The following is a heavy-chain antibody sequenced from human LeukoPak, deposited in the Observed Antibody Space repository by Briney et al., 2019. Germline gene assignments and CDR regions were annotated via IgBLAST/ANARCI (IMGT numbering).Heavy chain of an antibody. CDR1: GFTFSNAW. V-gene: IGHV3-15*01. J-gene: IGHJ4*02. Sequence: GGSLRLSCPASGFTFSNAWMSWVRQAPGKGLEWVGRIKSKTDGGTAHYAAHVKGRLTISRDDSKNTLNLEMSSLKTEDSAVYYCTTLLDIVATSFDYWGEGTLVTVSS. CDR2: IKSKTDGGTA. CDR3: TTLLDIVATSFDY. D-gene: IGHD5-12*01.